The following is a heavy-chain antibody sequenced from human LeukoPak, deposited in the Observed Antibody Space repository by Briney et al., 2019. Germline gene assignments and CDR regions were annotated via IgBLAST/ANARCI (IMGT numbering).Heavy chain of an antibody. Sequence: GGSLRLSCAASGFTFSTFAMIWVRQAPGKGLEWVSYISSSSSTIYYADSVKGRFTISRDNAKNSLYLQMNSLRAEDTAVYYCAELGITMIGGVWGKGTTVTISS. J-gene: IGHJ6*04. CDR2: ISSSSSTI. D-gene: IGHD3-10*02. CDR3: AELGITMIGGV. V-gene: IGHV3-48*04. CDR1: GFTFSTFA.